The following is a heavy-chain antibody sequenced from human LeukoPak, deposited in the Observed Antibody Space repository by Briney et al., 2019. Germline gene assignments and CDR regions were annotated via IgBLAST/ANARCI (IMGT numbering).Heavy chain of an antibody. CDR1: GYTFTSYD. J-gene: IGHJ6*03. Sequence: GASVKVSCKASGYTFTSYDINWVRQATGQGLEWMVWMNPNSGNTGYAQKFQGRVTMTRNTSISTAYMELSSLRSEETAVYYCARGGYSSSWYRAVYYYYYMDVWGKGTTVTVSS. CDR3: ARGGYSSSWYRAVYYYYYMDV. CDR2: MNPNSGNT. V-gene: IGHV1-8*01. D-gene: IGHD6-13*01.